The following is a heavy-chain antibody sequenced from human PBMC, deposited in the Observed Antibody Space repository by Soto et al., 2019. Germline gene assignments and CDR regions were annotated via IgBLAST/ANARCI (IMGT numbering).Heavy chain of an antibody. CDR1: GFSLSNTRMG. V-gene: IGHV2-26*01. D-gene: IGHD4-17*01. Sequence: QVTLKESGPVLVKPTETLTLTCIVSGFSLSNTRMGVSWIRQPPGKALEWLAHIFWNDEKSYSTSLKSRLTIPKDTSKSQVVLTMTNMDPVDTATYYCARADYGDHDYYFDYWGQGTLVTVSS. J-gene: IGHJ4*02. CDR3: ARADYGDHDYYFDY. CDR2: IFWNDEK.